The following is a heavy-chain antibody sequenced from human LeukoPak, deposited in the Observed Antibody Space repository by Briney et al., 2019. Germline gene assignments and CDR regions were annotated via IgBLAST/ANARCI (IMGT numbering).Heavy chain of an antibody. CDR1: GYTFTSYY. V-gene: IGHV1-46*01. D-gene: IGHD3-22*01. Sequence: ASVKVSCKASGYTFTSYYMHWVRQAPGQGLEWMGIINPSGGSTSYPQKFQGRVTMTRDTSTSTVYMELSSLRSEDTAVYYCARDPVYYYDSSGHGYNAFDIWGQGTMVTVSS. CDR2: INPSGGST. CDR3: ARDPVYYYDSSGHGYNAFDI. J-gene: IGHJ3*02.